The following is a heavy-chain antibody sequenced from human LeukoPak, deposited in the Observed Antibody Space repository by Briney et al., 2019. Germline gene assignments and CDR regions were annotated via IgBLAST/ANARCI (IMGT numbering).Heavy chain of an antibody. V-gene: IGHV3-64*01. J-gene: IGHJ4*02. D-gene: IGHD2-21*02. CDR3: AKCMSATGVCLNFDS. Sequence: GGSLRLSCAASGFTFSSYAMHWVRQAPGKGLEYVSAISSNGGSTYYANSVKGRFTISRDNSKNTVYLQIDSLGVEDTAVYYCAKCMSATGVCLNFDSWGQGILVTVSS. CDR2: ISSNGGST. CDR1: GFTFSSYA.